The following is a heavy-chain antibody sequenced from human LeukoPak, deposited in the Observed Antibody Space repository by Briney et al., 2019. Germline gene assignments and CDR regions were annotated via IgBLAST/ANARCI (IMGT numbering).Heavy chain of an antibody. Sequence: GGSLRLSCAASEFTFSDYWMHWVRQVPGKGLVWVSRIKSDESETTYADSVKGRFTISRDNAKNTVHLQINSLRVEDTAVYYCARGIGGSRAFDIWGQGTMVTVSS. CDR2: IKSDESET. CDR1: EFTFSDYW. CDR3: ARGIGGSRAFDI. D-gene: IGHD2-15*01. J-gene: IGHJ3*02. V-gene: IGHV3-74*03.